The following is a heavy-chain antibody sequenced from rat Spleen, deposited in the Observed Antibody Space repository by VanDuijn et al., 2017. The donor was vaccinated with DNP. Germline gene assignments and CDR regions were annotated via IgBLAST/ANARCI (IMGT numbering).Heavy chain of an antibody. D-gene: IGHD1-9*01. J-gene: IGHJ4*01. CDR2: ISYDGTVT. V-gene: IGHV5-7*01. CDR3: TRRGHTTGLNWFVY. Sequence: EVQLVESGGGLVQPGRSLKLSCEASGFTFSDYNMAWVRQAPKKGLEWVATISYDGTVTYYRDSVKGRFTISRDNAKSTLYLQMDSLRSDDTATYYCTRRGHTTGLNWFVYWGQGTSVTVSS. CDR1: GFTFSDYN.